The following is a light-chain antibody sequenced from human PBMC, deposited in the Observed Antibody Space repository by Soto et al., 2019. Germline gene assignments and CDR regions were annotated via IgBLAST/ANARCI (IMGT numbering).Light chain of an antibody. CDR2: GAS. CDR1: QTVTNNY. Sequence: EIVLAQSPGTLSLSLGERATLSCRASQTVTNNYLAWYQQRPGQSPRLLIYGASSRATVIPDRFSGSGSGTDFTLTISRLEPEDFAVYYCQQYGSSITFGQGTRLEIK. CDR3: QQYGSSIT. J-gene: IGKJ5*01. V-gene: IGKV3-20*01.